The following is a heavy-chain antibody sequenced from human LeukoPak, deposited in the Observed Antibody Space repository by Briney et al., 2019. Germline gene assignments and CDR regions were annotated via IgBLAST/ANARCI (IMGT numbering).Heavy chain of an antibody. D-gene: IGHD1-1*01. J-gene: IGHJ5*02. CDR1: GYTFTGYS. Sequence: ASVKVSCKASGYTFTGYSMHWVRPAPGQELEWMAWINPDSGATKYAQKFQGRVTMTGDTSISTAYMELTRLTSDDTAVYYCARSRYNWNANWFDPWGQGSLVSVSS. V-gene: IGHV1-2*02. CDR3: ARSRYNWNANWFDP. CDR2: INPDSGAT.